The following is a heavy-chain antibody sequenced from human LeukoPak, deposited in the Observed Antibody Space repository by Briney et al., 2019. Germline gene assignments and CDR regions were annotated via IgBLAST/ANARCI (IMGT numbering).Heavy chain of an antibody. D-gene: IGHD3-10*01. CDR3: ARARRGRFDY. J-gene: IGHJ4*02. Sequence: SQTLSLTCAVSGGSISSGGYSWSWIRQPPGKGLEWIGYIYHSGSTYYNPSLKSRVTISVDTSKNQFSLKLSSVTAADTAVYYCARARRGRFDYWGQGTLVTVSS. V-gene: IGHV4-30-2*05. CDR1: GGSISSGGYS. CDR2: IYHSGST.